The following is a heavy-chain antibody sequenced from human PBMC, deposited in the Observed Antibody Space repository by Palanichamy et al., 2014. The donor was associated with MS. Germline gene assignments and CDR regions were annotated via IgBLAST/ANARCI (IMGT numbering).Heavy chain of an antibody. V-gene: IGHV3-48*01. Sequence: EVQLVESGGGLVQPGGSLRLSCAASGFTFSTYSMNWVRQAPGKGLEWISNISSSGNTRDYADSVKGRFTISRDNAKKSLHLQMNSLRAEDTAMYYCARDSHHEGSGYAFDFWGQGILVTVSS. CDR3: ARDSHHEGSGYAFDF. CDR2: ISSSGNTR. D-gene: IGHD3-22*01. J-gene: IGHJ4*02. CDR1: GFTFSTYS.